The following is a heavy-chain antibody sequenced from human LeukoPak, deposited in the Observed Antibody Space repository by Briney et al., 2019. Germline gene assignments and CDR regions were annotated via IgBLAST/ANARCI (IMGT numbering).Heavy chain of an antibody. CDR1: GGSVSSTNW. V-gene: IGHV4-4*02. Sequence: PSETLSLTCAVSGGSVSSTNWWTWFRQPPGKGLERIGEVHLDGRTNYNPSLTGRLTMSVDLYENHISLKLTSVTAADTAVYYCAREGGFYRPLDYSGQGTLVTVSS. D-gene: IGHD3-3*01. CDR3: AREGGFYRPLDY. CDR2: VHLDGRT. J-gene: IGHJ4*02.